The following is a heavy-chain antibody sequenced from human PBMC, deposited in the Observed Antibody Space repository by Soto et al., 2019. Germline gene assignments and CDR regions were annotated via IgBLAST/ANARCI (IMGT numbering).Heavy chain of an antibody. CDR3: ARDVAYYYDSSGYYRTDY. CDR2: ISYDGSNK. Sequence: PGGSLRLSCAASGFTFSSYGMNWVRQAPGKGLEWVAVISYDGSNKYYADSVKGRFTISRDSSKNMLYLQMNSLRAEDTAVYYCARDVAYYYDSSGYYRTDYWGQGTLVTVSS. D-gene: IGHD3-22*01. J-gene: IGHJ4*02. V-gene: IGHV3-30*03. CDR1: GFTFSSYG.